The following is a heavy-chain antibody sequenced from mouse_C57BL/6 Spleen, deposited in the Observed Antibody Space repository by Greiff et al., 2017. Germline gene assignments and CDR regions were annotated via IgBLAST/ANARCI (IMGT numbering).Heavy chain of an antibody. D-gene: IGHD3-3*01. CDR1: GYTFTSYW. V-gene: IGHV1-69*01. CDR3: ARRAGDYAMDY. Sequence: QVQLQQPGAELVLPGASVKLSCKASGYTFTSYWMHWVKQRPGQGLEWIGEIDPSDSYTNYNQEFKGKSTLTVDKSSSTAYMQLSSLTSEDSAVYYCARRAGDYAMDYWGQGTSVTVSS. CDR2: IDPSDSYT. J-gene: IGHJ4*01.